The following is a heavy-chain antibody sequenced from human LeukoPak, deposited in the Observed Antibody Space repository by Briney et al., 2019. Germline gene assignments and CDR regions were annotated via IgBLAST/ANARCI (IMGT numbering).Heavy chain of an antibody. D-gene: IGHD2-15*01. V-gene: IGHV1-46*01. CDR1: GYTFTNYF. J-gene: IGHJ4*02. CDR3: TKNIAVVVAGDDQYHFDY. Sequence: ASVKVSCKASGYTFTNYFIHWVRQAPGQGLEWMGIINPSGGRTSYAQKFQGRVTMTSDMSTSTVYMELRSLRSDDTAVYYCTKNIAVVVAGDDQYHFDYWGQGTLVTVSS. CDR2: INPSGGRT.